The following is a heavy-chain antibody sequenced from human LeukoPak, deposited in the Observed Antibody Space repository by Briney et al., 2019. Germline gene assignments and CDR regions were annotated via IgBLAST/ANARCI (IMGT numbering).Heavy chain of an antibody. Sequence: SETLSLTCTVSGASITTYYWSWIRQPPGKGLEWIGYIYFSGTTNYNPSLKSRVTISLDASNKQFSLRLNSVTAADTAVYYCARDYGPFGVWGQGTAVTVSS. CDR1: GASITTYY. CDR3: ARDYGPFGV. J-gene: IGHJ6*02. CDR2: IYFSGTT. D-gene: IGHD3-10*01. V-gene: IGHV4-59*01.